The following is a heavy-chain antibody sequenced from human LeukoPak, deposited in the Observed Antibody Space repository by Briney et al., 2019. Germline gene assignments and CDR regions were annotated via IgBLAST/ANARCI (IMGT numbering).Heavy chain of an antibody. CDR2: IKQDGSEK. V-gene: IGHV3-7*01. J-gene: IGHJ5*02. CDR1: GFTFSSYW. D-gene: IGHD2-2*01. Sequence: GGSLRLSCAASGFTFSSYWMSWVRQAPGKGLEWVANIKQDGSEKYYVDSVKGRFTISRDNAKNSLYLQMNSLRAEDTAVYYCARESGYCSSTSCSYLGHWFDPWGQGTLVTVSS. CDR3: ARESGYCSSTSCSYLGHWFDP.